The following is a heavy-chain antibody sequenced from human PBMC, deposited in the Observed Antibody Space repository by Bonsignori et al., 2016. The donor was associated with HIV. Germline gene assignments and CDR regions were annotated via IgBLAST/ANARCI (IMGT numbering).Heavy chain of an antibody. CDR3: ARVNTAMVHGIDY. CDR2: IYYSGST. J-gene: IGHJ4*02. V-gene: IGHV4-39*07. Sequence: RQAPGKGLEWIGSIYYSGSTYYNPSLKSRVTISVDTSKNQFSLKLSSVTAADTAVYYCARVNTAMVHGIDYWGQGTLVTVSS. D-gene: IGHD5-18*01.